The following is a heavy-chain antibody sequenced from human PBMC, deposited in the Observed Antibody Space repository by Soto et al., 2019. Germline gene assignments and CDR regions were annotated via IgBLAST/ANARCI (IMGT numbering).Heavy chain of an antibody. CDR2: IGTAGDT. CDR3: ARGPYGSGSAIAPYYFDY. D-gene: IGHD3-10*01. V-gene: IGHV3-13*01. CDR1: GFTFSSYD. J-gene: IGHJ4*02. Sequence: EVQLVESGGGLVQPGGSLRLSCAASGFTFSSYDMHWVRQATGKGLEWVSAIGTAGDTYYPGSVKGRFTISREHAKNSLYLQMSSSGSGSTAVYSFARGPYGSGSAIAPYYFDYWGQGTLVTVSS.